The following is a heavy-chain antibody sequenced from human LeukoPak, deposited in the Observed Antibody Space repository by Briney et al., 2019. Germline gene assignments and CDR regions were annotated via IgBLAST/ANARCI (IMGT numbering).Heavy chain of an antibody. CDR2: INPNSGGT. D-gene: IGHD6-6*01. CDR1: GYTFTGYY. CDR3: ARDGAPHSSSGYYFDY. Sequence: ASVKVSCKASGYTFTGYYMHWVRQAPGQGLEWMGWINPNSGGTNYAQKFQGRVTMTRVTSTSTVYVELSSLRSEDTAVYYCARDGAPHSSSGYYFDYWGQGTLVTVSS. J-gene: IGHJ4*02. V-gene: IGHV1-2*02.